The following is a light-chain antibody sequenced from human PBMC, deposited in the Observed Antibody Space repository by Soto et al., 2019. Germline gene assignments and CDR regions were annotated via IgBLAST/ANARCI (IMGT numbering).Light chain of an antibody. Sequence: QSALTQPASVSGSPGQSITISCTGTSSDVGNYNLVSWYQQHPGKAPKLMIYEGTKRPSGISDRFSGSKSGNTASLTIFGLQAEDEADYYCCSYAGSSTDVFGTGTKVTVL. V-gene: IGLV2-23*01. CDR1: SSDVGNYNL. J-gene: IGLJ1*01. CDR3: CSYAGSSTDV. CDR2: EGT.